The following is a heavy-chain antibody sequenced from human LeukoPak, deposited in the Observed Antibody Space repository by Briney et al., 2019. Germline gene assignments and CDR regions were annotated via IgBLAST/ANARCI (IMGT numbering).Heavy chain of an antibody. CDR1: GYTFTGYY. D-gene: IGHD5-18*01. V-gene: IGHV1-2*02. CDR3: ARLVDTAMVYYFDY. J-gene: IGHJ4*02. CDR2: INPNSGGT. Sequence: ASVKVSCKASGYTFTGYYMHWVRQAPGQGLEWMGWINPNSGGTNYAQKFQGRVTMTRDTSISTAYMELSRLRSDDTAMYYCARLVDTAMVYYFDYWGQGTLVTVSS.